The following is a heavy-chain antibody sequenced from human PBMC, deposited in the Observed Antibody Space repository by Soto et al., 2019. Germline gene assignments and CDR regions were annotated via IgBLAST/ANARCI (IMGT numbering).Heavy chain of an antibody. V-gene: IGHV4-31*03. J-gene: IGHJ3*02. CDR2: IYYSGST. Sequence: PSETLSLTCTFSVVSISSGGYYCSWIRQHPGKGLEWIGYIYYSGSTYYNPSLKSRVTISVDTSKNQFSTKLSSVTAAETAVYYCAGDSSGSNLVNAFDIWGQGTLDSVSS. CDR1: VVSISSGGYY. D-gene: IGHD1-26*01. CDR3: AGDSSGSNLVNAFDI.